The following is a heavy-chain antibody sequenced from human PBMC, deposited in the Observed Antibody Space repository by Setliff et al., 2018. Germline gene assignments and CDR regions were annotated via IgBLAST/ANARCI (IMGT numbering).Heavy chain of an antibody. CDR2: IYSGGSTT. CDR3: ARVSVPWSFDL. Sequence: GGSLRLSCAASGFTVSNNYMGWVRQAPGKGLEWVSVIYSGGSTTYYADSVKGRFTISRDNSKNTLYLQMNSLRVEDTALYYCARVSVPWSFDLWGRGTLVTVSS. CDR1: GFTVSNNY. J-gene: IGHJ2*01. V-gene: IGHV3-53*01.